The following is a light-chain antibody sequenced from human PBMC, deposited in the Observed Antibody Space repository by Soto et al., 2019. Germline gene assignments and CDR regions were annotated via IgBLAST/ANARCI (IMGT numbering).Light chain of an antibody. J-gene: IGKJ3*01. CDR1: QDIRNF. Sequence: DIQMTQSPTSLSASVGDRVTITCRASQDIRNFVAWYQQKPGKAPKLLIYAASTLHSGVPSRFSGSGSGTDFTLTSNSLQPEDVATYSCQKYSSVPVFGPGTKVEIK. CDR3: QKYSSVPV. CDR2: AAS. V-gene: IGKV1-27*01.